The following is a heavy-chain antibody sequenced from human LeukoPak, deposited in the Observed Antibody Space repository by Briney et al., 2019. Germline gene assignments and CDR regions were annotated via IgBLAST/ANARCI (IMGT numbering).Heavy chain of an antibody. CDR3: VRGGSGCYSD. CDR2: ISGYNVNA. Sequence: ASVKVSCKASGYTFTSYGCSWMRQPPGQGLEGMGWISGYNVNANYARNLQGRLTLTTDPSTSTAYMDLRSLRSDDTAVYYCVRGGSGCYSDWGQGRLVTVSS. D-gene: IGHD6-19*01. CDR1: GYTFTSYG. V-gene: IGHV1-18*01. J-gene: IGHJ4*02.